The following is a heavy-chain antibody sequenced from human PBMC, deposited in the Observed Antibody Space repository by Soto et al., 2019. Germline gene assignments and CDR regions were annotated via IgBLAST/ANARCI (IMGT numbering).Heavy chain of an antibody. CDR1: GFTFSSYA. CDR2: ISGSGGST. V-gene: IGHV3-23*01. CDR3: AKGGQEGGGGYFDY. D-gene: IGHD3-16*01. J-gene: IGHJ4*02. Sequence: EVQLLESGGGLVQPGGSLRLSCAASGFTFSSYAMSWVRQAPGKGLEWVSGISGSGGSTYYADSVKGRFTISRDNSKNNLELQMNSLRAEDTALYYWAKGGQEGGGGYFDYWGQGTLVTVSS.